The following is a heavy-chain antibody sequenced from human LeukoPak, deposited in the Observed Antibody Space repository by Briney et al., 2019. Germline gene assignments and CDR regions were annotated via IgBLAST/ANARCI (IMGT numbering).Heavy chain of an antibody. CDR2: ISGSGGST. V-gene: IGHV3-23*01. CDR3: AKDEGTKVAATLDY. Sequence: GGSLRLSCAASGFTFSSYAMGWVRQAPGKGLEWVSAISGSGGSTYYTDSVKGRFTISRDNSKNTLYLQMNSLRAEDTAVYYCAKDEGTKVAATLDYWGQGTLVTVSS. D-gene: IGHD2-15*01. CDR1: GFTFSSYA. J-gene: IGHJ4*02.